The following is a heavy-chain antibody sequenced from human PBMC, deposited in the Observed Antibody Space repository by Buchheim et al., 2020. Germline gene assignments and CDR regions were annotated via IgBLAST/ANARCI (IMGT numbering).Heavy chain of an antibody. D-gene: IGHD3-3*01. Sequence: QVQLVESGGGVVQPGRSLRLSCAASGFTFSSYGMHWVRQAPGKGLEWVAVISYDGSNKYYADYVKGRFTISRDNSKNTLYLQMNSLRAEDTAVYYCAKTHDFWSGYYSHFDYWGQGTL. CDR3: AKTHDFWSGYYSHFDY. J-gene: IGHJ4*02. CDR2: ISYDGSNK. CDR1: GFTFSSYG. V-gene: IGHV3-30*18.